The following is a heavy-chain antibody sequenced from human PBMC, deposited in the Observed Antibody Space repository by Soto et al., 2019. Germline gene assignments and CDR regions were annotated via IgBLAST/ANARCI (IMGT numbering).Heavy chain of an antibody. Sequence: GGSLRLSCAASGFTFSSYGMHWVRQAPGKGLEWVSVIYSGGSTYYADSVKGRFTISRDNSKNTLYLQMNSLRAEDTAVYYCARERVVPAATDAFDIWGQGTMVTVSS. CDR3: ARERVVPAATDAFDI. CDR1: GFTFSSYG. V-gene: IGHV3-66*01. CDR2: IYSGGST. D-gene: IGHD2-2*01. J-gene: IGHJ3*02.